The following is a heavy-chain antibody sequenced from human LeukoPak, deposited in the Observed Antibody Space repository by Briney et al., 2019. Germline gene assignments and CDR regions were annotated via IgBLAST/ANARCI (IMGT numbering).Heavy chain of an antibody. CDR1: GYTFTGYY. CDR2: INPNSGGT. CDR3: AKDDAWGRFQH. V-gene: IGHV1-2*02. J-gene: IGHJ1*01. D-gene: IGHD3-16*01. Sequence: ASVEVSCKASGYTFTGYYMHWVRQAPGQGLEWMGWINPNSGGTNYAQKFQGRVTMTRDTSISTAYMELSRLRSDDTAIYYCAKDDAWGRFQHWGQGTVVTVSS.